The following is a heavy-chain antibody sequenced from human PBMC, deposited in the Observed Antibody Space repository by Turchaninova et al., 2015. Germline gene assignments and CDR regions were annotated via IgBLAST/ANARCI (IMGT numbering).Heavy chain of an antibody. Sequence: QVQLQESGPGLVKPSQTLSLTCTVSGGSISSGGYYWSWIRQHPGKGLAWIGYIYYSGSPYYNPYLKGLVTIPVATSYNQFSLKLNSVSVADTAVYYCAGGNNYVILTGYWFDPWGQGTLVTVSS. V-gene: IGHV4-31*01. CDR3: AGGNNYVILTGYWFDP. CDR1: GGSISSGGYY. CDR2: IYYSGSP. D-gene: IGHD3-9*01. J-gene: IGHJ5*02.